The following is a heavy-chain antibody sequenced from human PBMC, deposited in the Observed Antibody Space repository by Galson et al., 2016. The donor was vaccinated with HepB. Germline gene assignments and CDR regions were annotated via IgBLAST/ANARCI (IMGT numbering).Heavy chain of an antibody. V-gene: IGHV5-10-1*01. D-gene: IGHD3-22*01. CDR2: IDPSDSNI. CDR3: ARHYYYTTGYCYGY. Sequence: SGAEVKKPGESLRISCKVSGYSFTSYWINWLRQMPGKGLEWMGRIDPSDSNIKYSPSFEGHVTISADTSTSTAYLQWSSLKASDTATYYCARHYYYTTGYCYGYWGQGTLVAVSS. J-gene: IGHJ4*02. CDR1: GYSFTSYW.